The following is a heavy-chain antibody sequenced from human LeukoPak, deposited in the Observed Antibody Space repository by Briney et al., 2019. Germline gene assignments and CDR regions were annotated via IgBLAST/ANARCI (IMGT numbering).Heavy chain of an antibody. V-gene: IGHV3-33*08. CDR1: GFTFSSYA. J-gene: IGHJ4*02. D-gene: IGHD3-22*01. CDR3: ARGGLDYYDSSGYFQDY. Sequence: GGSLRLSCAASGFTFSSYAMSWVRQAPGKGLEWVAVIWYDGSNKYYADSVKGRFTISRDNSKNTLYLQMNSLRAEDTAVYYCARGGLDYYDSSGYFQDYWGQGTLVTVSS. CDR2: IWYDGSNK.